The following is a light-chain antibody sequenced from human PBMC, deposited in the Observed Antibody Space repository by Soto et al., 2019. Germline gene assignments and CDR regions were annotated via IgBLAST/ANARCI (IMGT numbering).Light chain of an antibody. CDR3: QQSYSTPWT. V-gene: IGKV1-12*01. CDR1: QGITSW. J-gene: IGKJ1*01. CDR2: SAS. Sequence: DIQMTQSPSYVPASVGDRVTITCRASQGITSWLAWYQQKPGKAPKLLIYSASSLQSGVPSRFSGSGSGTDFTLTISSLQPEDFATYYCQQSYSTPWTFGQGTKVDIK.